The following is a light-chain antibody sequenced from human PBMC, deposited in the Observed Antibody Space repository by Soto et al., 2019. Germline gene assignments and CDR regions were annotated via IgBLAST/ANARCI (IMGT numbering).Light chain of an antibody. Sequence: DVQMTQSPSSVSASVGDRVTIACQASQNIYNYLNWYHLKPGKAPQVLIYDASSLESGVPSRFGGSGSGTDFTLTISSLQPDDFGTYYCQQYNNYSRTFGQGTKVDIK. CDR2: DAS. CDR3: QQYNNYSRT. CDR1: QNIYNY. J-gene: IGKJ1*01. V-gene: IGKV1-16*01.